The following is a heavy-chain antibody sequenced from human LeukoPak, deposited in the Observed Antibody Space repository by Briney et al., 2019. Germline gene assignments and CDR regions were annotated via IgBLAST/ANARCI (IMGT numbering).Heavy chain of an antibody. CDR3: ARRIEAVVASYFHY. V-gene: IGHV3-23*01. Sequence: GGSLRLSCAASGFTFDNYALSWVRQAPGKGLEWVATNNGVSSTTYYADTVTGRFTISRDNSKNTVYLQMNSLRAGDSALYYCARRIEAVVASYFHYWGQGVLVTVS. CDR2: NNGVSSTT. J-gene: IGHJ4*02. D-gene: IGHD2-2*01. CDR1: GFTFDNYA.